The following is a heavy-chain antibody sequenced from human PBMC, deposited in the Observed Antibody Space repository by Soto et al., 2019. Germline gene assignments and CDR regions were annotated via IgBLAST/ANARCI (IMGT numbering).Heavy chain of an antibody. CDR3: ARDPSLASIDYGDYVASYNWFDP. D-gene: IGHD4-17*01. CDR2: ISSSSSTI. V-gene: IGHV3-48*01. Sequence: GGSLRLSCAASGFTFSSYSMNWVRQAPGKGLEWVSYISSSSSTIYYADSVKGRFTISRDNAKNSLYLQMNSLRAEDTAVYYCARDPSLASIDYGDYVASYNWFDPWGQGTLVTVSS. CDR1: GFTFSSYS. J-gene: IGHJ5*02.